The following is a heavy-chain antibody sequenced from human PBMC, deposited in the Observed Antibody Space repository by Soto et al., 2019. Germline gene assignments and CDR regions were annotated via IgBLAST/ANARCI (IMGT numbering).Heavy chain of an antibody. D-gene: IGHD3-22*01. CDR1: GYSFTSYW. CDR3: ARPEIPTRSTDYDHPFDL. V-gene: IGHV5-51*01. CDR2: IYPGDSDT. Sequence: GASLKISCKGSGYSFTSYWIGWVRQMPGKGLEWMAIIYPGDSDTRYNPSFQGQVTISVDKSTSTAYLKWNNLEASDTAIYYCARPEIPTRSTDYDHPFDLWGQGTLVTVSS. J-gene: IGHJ4*02.